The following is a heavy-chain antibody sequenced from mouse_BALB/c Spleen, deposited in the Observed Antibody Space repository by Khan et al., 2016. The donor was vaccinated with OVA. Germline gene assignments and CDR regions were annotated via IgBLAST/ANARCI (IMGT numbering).Heavy chain of an antibody. D-gene: IGHD1-2*01. CDR2: ISYSGST. Sequence: VQLKESGPGLVKPSQSLSLTCTVTGYSITSGYGWNWIRQFPGNKLEWMGNISYSGSTNYNPPITSRISITRDTSKNQFFLQLNSCTTEDTATYYCARTARIKYWGQGTTLTVSA. J-gene: IGHJ2*01. V-gene: IGHV3-2*02. CDR3: ARTARIKY. CDR1: GYSITSGYG.